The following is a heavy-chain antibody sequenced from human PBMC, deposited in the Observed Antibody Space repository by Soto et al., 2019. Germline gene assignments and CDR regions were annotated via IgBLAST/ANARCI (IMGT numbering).Heavy chain of an antibody. V-gene: IGHV3-53*01. CDR1: GFTVSSNY. Sequence: XGSLRLSCAAAGFTVSSNYMSWVRQAPGKGLEWVSVIYSGGSTYYADSVKGRFTISRDNSKNTLYLQMNSLRAEDTAVYYCARENRYYGMDVWGQGTTVTVSS. CDR2: IYSGGST. J-gene: IGHJ6*02. CDR3: ARENRYYGMDV.